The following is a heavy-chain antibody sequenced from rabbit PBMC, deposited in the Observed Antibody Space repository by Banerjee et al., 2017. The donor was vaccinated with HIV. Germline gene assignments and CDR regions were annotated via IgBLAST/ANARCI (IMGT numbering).Heavy chain of an antibody. D-gene: IGHD1-1*01. CDR2: INSSSRNV. CDR1: GFSFSNKYV. V-gene: IGHV1S40*01. CDR3: ARDLGGVIGWNFNL. J-gene: IGHJ4*01. Sequence: QSLEESGGDLVKPEGSLTLTCTASGFSFSNKYVMCWVRQAPGKGLEWIGCINSSSRNVVFASWATGRFTISKTSSTTVTLQMTSLTAADTATYFCARDLGGVIGWNFNLWGPGTLVTVS.